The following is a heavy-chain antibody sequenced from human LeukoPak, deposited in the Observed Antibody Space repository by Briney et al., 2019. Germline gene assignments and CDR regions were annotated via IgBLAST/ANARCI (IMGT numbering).Heavy chain of an antibody. Sequence: AGGSLRLSCVTSGFTFSSYGMHWVRQSPGKGLEWVAFMRSDGTTKFYAESVRGRFTISRGTSKNTVYMEMNSLRPDDTAVYYCAKDSPVLQHWGQGTLVTVSS. D-gene: IGHD3-10*01. CDR2: MRSDGTTK. J-gene: IGHJ1*01. CDR3: AKDSPVLQH. CDR1: GFTFSSYG. V-gene: IGHV3-30*02.